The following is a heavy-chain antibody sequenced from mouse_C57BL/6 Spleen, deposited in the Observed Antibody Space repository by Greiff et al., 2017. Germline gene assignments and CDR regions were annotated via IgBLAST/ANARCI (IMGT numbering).Heavy chain of an antibody. V-gene: IGHV7-3*01. D-gene: IGHD4-1*01. J-gene: IGHJ2*01. CDR1: GFPFPAYY. CDR2: IRHNANGYTT. CDR3: ARYTLTGTFDY. Sequence: EVQLVASGGGLVQPGGSLSLSCAASGFPFPAYYMSWVRQPPGQALEWLGFIRHNANGYTTEYSASVQGRFTISRDTSQSILYLQMNALRAEDSATYYCARYTLTGTFDYWGQGTPLTVSS.